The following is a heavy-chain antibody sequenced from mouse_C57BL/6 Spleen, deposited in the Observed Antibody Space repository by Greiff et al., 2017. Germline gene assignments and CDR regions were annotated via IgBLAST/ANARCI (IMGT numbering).Heavy chain of an antibody. Sequence: QVQLQQPGAELVKPGASVKLSCKASGYTFTSYWMHWVKQRPGQGLEWIGMIHPNSGSTNYNEKFKSKATLTVDKSSSTAYMQLSSLTSEDSAVYYCARRGDYYGSSFDDWGQGTTLTVSS. CDR3: ARRGDYYGSSFDD. D-gene: IGHD1-1*01. CDR2: IHPNSGST. CDR1: GYTFTSYW. J-gene: IGHJ2*01. V-gene: IGHV1-64*01.